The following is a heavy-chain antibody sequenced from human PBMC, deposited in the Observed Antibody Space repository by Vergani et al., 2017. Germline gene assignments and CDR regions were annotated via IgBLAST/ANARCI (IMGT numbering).Heavy chain of an antibody. CDR1: GFTFSSYA. D-gene: IGHD3-22*01. CDR2: ISGSGGST. CDR3: ARDFSVHYYDSSGPFDY. V-gene: IGHV3-23*01. Sequence: EVQLLESGGGLVQPGGSLRLSCAASGFTFSSYAMSWVRQAPGKGLEWVSAISGSGGSTYYADSVKGRFTISRDNSKNTLYLQMNSLRAEDTAVYYCARDFSVHYYDSSGPFDYWGQGTLVTVSS. J-gene: IGHJ4*02.